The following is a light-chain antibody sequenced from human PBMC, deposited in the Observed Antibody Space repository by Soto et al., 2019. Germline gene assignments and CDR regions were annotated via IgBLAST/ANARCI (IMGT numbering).Light chain of an antibody. V-gene: IGLV4-69*01. CDR1: SGHSSNN. CDR3: QTWGTGIVV. Sequence: QPVLTQSPSASASLGASVKLTCTHSSGHSSNNIAWHQQQPEKGPRYLMNLNSDGTYSKGDGIPDRFSASSSGAERYLTISNLQSEDEADYYCQTWGTGIVVFGGGTKLTVL. CDR2: LNSDGTY. J-gene: IGLJ2*01.